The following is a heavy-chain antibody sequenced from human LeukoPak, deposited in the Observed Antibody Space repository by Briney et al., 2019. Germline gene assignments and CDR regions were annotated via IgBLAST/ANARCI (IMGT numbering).Heavy chain of an antibody. CDR3: ARQGRGSDYDFWSGYYWPDYYYYMDV. CDR2: MNPNSGNT. CDR1: GYTFTSYD. V-gene: IGHV1-8*01. J-gene: IGHJ6*03. Sequence: ASVKVSCKASGYTFTSYDINWVRQATGQGLEWMGWMNPNSGNTGYAQKFQGRVTMTRNTSISTAYMELSSLRSEDTAVYYCARQGRGSDYDFWSGYYWPDYYYYMDVWGKGTTVTVSS. D-gene: IGHD3-3*01.